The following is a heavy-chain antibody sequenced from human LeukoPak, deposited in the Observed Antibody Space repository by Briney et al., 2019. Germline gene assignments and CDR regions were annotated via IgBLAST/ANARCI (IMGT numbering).Heavy chain of an antibody. Sequence: HTGRSLRLSCAASGFTFSSYGMHWVRQAPGKGLEWVAFIRYDGSNKYYADSVKGRFTISRDNSKNTLYLQMNSLRAEDTAVYYCARGSSSGWYGDYFDYWGQGTLVTVSS. CDR1: GFTFSSYG. J-gene: IGHJ4*02. V-gene: IGHV3-33*01. CDR2: IRYDGSNK. D-gene: IGHD6-19*01. CDR3: ARGSSSGWYGDYFDY.